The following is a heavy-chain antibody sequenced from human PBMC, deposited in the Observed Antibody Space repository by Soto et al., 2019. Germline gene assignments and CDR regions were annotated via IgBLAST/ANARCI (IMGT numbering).Heavy chain of an antibody. CDR3: ARRNLGSGSSSWYDWFDP. D-gene: IGHD6-13*01. Sequence: SQKISYKGSVYSLTSYWIASLRQMPGKGLEWMGIIYPGDSDTRYSPSFQGQVTISADKSISTAYLQWSSLKASDTAMYYCARRNLGSGSSSWYDWFDPWGQGTLVTVPS. V-gene: IGHV5-51*01. CDR1: VYSLTSYW. CDR2: IYPGDSDT. J-gene: IGHJ5*02.